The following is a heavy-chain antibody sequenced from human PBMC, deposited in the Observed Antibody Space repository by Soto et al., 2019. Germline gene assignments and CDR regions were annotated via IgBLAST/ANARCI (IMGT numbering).Heavy chain of an antibody. V-gene: IGHV1-69*02. CDR2: VNPIVSMS. Sequence: QVQLVQSGAEVKRPGSSVKVSCKASGDTFNFYSINWVRQAPGLGLEWMGRVNPIVSMSNYAQKLQGRVTMTADKSTGTAYMALSSLRSEDTAIYYCASSYGTGYRAFDYWGQGALVTVSS. CDR3: ASSYGTGYRAFDY. J-gene: IGHJ4*02. CDR1: GDTFNFYS. D-gene: IGHD3-10*01.